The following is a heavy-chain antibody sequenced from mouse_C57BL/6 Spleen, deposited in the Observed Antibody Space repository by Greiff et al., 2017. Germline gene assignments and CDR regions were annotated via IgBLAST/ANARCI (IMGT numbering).Heavy chain of an antibody. D-gene: IGHD1-1*01. CDR3: ARLGSSYAMDY. J-gene: IGHJ4*01. CDR1: GYSFTGYY. Sequence: EVQLKESGPELVKPGASVKISCKASGYSFTGYYMNWVKQSPEKSLEWIGEINPSTGGTTYNQKFKAKATLTVDKSSSTAYMQLKSLTSEDSAVYYCARLGSSYAMDYWGQGTSVTVSS. V-gene: IGHV1-42*01. CDR2: INPSTGGT.